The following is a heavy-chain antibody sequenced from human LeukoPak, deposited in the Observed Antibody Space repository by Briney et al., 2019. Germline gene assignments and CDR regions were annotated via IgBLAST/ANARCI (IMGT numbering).Heavy chain of an antibody. V-gene: IGHV3-23*01. J-gene: IGHJ4*02. D-gene: IGHD2-15*01. CDR2: ISGSGGST. Sequence: AGGSLSLSCAASGFTFSSYAMSWLRQAPGKGREWVSAISGSGGSTYYADPVKGRFTIYRDNSKNTLYLQMNSLRAEDTAVYYCAKGIRSGSPYYFDYWGQGTLVTVSS. CDR3: AKGIRSGSPYYFDY. CDR1: GFTFSSYA.